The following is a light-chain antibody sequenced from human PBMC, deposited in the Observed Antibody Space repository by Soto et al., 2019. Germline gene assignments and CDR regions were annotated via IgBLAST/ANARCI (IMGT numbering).Light chain of an antibody. CDR2: VNSDGSH. Sequence: QSVLTQSPSASASLGASVKLTCTLSSGHSSYAIAWHQQQPEKGPRYLMNVNSDGSHSKGDGIPDRFSGSRSGAERYLTISRLQAEDEADYYCQTWGTDTVVFGGGTQLTVL. J-gene: IGLJ2*01. V-gene: IGLV4-69*01. CDR3: QTWGTDTVV. CDR1: SGHSSYA.